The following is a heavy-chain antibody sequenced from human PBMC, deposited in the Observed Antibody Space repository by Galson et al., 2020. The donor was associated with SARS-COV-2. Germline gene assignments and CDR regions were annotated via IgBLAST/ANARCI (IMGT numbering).Heavy chain of an antibody. CDR1: GGSISSGGYY. J-gene: IGHJ6*02. V-gene: IGHV4-31*03. CDR2: IYYSGST. Sequence: SQTLSLTCTVSGGSISSGGYYWSWIRQHPGKGLEWIGYIYYSGSTYYNPSLKSRVTISVDTSKNQFSLKLSSVTAADTAVYYCARDSPGGDGMDVWGQGTTVTVSS. CDR3: ARDSPGGDGMDV. D-gene: IGHD2-21*01.